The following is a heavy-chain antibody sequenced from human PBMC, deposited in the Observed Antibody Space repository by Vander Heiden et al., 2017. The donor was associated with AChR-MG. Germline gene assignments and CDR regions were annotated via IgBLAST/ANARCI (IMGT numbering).Heavy chain of an antibody. CDR3: ARGDPTYCSSTSCYTAYGMDV. V-gene: IGHV1-69*01. J-gene: IGHJ6*02. D-gene: IGHD2-2*02. CDR2: SIPSFGTA. Sequence: QVQLVQSGAEVKKPGSSVKVSCKASRGTFSSYAISCVRQSPGEGREWMGGSIPSFGTANYAQKFQGRVTITADESTSTAYMELSSLRSEDTAVYYCARGDPTYCSSTSCYTAYGMDVWGQGTTVTVSS. CDR1: RGTFSSYA.